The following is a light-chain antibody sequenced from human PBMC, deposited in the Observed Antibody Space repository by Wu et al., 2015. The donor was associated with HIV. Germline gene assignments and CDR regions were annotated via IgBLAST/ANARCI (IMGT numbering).Light chain of an antibody. Sequence: EIVVTQSPATLSVSPGERATLSCRASQTISTNLAWYQQKPGQAPKLLIYDASTRATGIPARFSGSGSGTEFTLTINVMQSEDFAIYYCQPYNNWPPWTFGQGTKVEI. CDR3: QPYNNWPPWT. J-gene: IGKJ1*01. V-gene: IGKV3-15*01. CDR2: DAS. CDR1: QTISTN.